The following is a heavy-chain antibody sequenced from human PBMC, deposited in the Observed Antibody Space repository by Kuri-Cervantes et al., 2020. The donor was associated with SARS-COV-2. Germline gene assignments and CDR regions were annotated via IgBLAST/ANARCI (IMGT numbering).Heavy chain of an antibody. CDR3: ARIPSGGNPIDY. V-gene: IGHV2-70*11. Sequence: SGPTLVNPTQTLTLTCTFSGFSLTSNGVCVSWIRQPPGRALEWLARIDWDDDEYYSTFLKTRLTISKDTSKNQVVLRMTNMDPVDTATYYCARIPSGGNPIDYWGQGTLVTVSS. D-gene: IGHD1-14*01. J-gene: IGHJ4*02. CDR2: IDWDDDE. CDR1: GFSLTSNGVC.